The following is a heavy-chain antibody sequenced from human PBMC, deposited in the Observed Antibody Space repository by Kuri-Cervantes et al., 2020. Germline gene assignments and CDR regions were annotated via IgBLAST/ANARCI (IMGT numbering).Heavy chain of an antibody. CDR3: ARSGAATKSVTRDYFDY. Sequence: GGSLRLSCAASGFTFSTYSMTWVRQAPGKGLEWVASMKQDGSEKYYVDSVKGRFTISRDNSKNTLYLQMNSLRAEDTAVYYCARSGAATKSVTRDYFDYWGQGTLVTVSS. V-gene: IGHV3-7*03. CDR1: GFTFSTYS. D-gene: IGHD6-13*01. J-gene: IGHJ4*02. CDR2: MKQDGSEK.